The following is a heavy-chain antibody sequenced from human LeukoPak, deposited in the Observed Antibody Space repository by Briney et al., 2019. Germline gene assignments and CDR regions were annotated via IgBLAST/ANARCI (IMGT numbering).Heavy chain of an antibody. CDR2: INPNSGGT. CDR1: GYTFTGYY. D-gene: IGHD3-3*01. Sequence: ASVKVSCKASGYTFTGYYMHWVRQAPGQGLKWMGWINPNSGGTNYAQKFQGRVTMTRDTSISTAYMELSRLRSDDTAVYYCASTHISVDFWSGYYNWFDPWGQGTLVTVSS. J-gene: IGHJ5*02. CDR3: ASTHISVDFWSGYYNWFDP. V-gene: IGHV1-2*02.